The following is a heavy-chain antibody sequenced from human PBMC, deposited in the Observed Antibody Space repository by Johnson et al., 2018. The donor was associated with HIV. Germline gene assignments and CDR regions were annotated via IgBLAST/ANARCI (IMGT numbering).Heavy chain of an antibody. CDR1: GFTFSSYW. Sequence: VQLLESGGGLVQPGGSLRLSCAASGFTFSSYWMHWVRQAPGKGLVWVSRINSDGSSTSYADSVKGRFTISRDNAKNTLYLQMNSLRAEDTAVYYCARLITMIVVAKDAFDIWGQGTMVTVSS. CDR2: INSDGSST. CDR3: ARLITMIVVAKDAFDI. J-gene: IGHJ3*02. D-gene: IGHD3-22*01. V-gene: IGHV3-74*01.